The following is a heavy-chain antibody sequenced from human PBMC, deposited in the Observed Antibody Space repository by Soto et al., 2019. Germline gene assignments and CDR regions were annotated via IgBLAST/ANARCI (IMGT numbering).Heavy chain of an antibody. Sequence: QLQLQESGPGLVKPSETLSLTCTVSGGSISSSSYYWGWMRQPPGKGLEWIGGIYYSGSTYYNPSLKSRVTISVDTSKRQLSLKLSSVNAADTAVYYCASNLGTIDYWGQGTLVTVSS. D-gene: IGHD1-20*01. V-gene: IGHV4-39*01. J-gene: IGHJ4*02. CDR1: GGSISSSSYY. CDR3: ASNLGTIDY. CDR2: IYYSGST.